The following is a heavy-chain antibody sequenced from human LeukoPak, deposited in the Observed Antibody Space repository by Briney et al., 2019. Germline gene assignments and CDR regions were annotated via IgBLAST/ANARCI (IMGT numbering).Heavy chain of an antibody. J-gene: IGHJ6*04. CDR2: IIPIFGTA. Sequence: SVKVSCKASGGTFSSYAISWVRQAPGQGLEWMGGIIPIFGTANYAQKFQGRVTITADKSTSTAYMELSSLRSEDTAVYYCASLADIVVVPAAIGGYYYYYGIDVWGKGTTVTVSS. V-gene: IGHV1-69*06. CDR3: ASLADIVVVPAAIGGYYYYYGIDV. D-gene: IGHD2-2*01. CDR1: GGTFSSYA.